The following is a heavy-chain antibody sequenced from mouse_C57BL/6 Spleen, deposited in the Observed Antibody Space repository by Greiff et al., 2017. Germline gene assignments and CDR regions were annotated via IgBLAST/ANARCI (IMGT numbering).Heavy chain of an antibody. J-gene: IGHJ2*01. CDR1: GYSITSGYY. V-gene: IGHV3-6*01. CDR3: ASGVDY. CDR2: ISYDGSN. Sequence: EVQLVESGPGLVKPSQSLSLTCSVTGYSITSGYYWNWIRQFPGNKLEWMGYISYDGSNIYNPSLKNRISITRDTSKNQFFLKLNSVTTEDTATYYCASGVDYWGQGTTLTVSS.